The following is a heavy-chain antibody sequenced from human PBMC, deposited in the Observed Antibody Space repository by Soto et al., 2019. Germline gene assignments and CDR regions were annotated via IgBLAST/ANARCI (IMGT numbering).Heavy chain of an antibody. CDR3: TSDTFGLRDT. J-gene: IGHJ5*02. V-gene: IGHV3-74*01. D-gene: IGHD3-16*01. CDR1: GFPFSHYW. CDR2: INPAGTIT. Sequence: MQRVESGGGSVQPGGSLRLSCAASGFPFSHYWMHWVRQTPGKGLVWVSRINPAGTITNYADSVEGRFTISRDNADSALFLQMNSLCAEDTAIYYCTSDTFGLRDTWGQGTLVTVSS.